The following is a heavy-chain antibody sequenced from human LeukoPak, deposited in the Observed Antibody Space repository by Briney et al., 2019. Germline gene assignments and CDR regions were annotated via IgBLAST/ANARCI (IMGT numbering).Heavy chain of an antibody. J-gene: IGHJ4*02. V-gene: IGHV3-7*01. CDR2: IKQDGSEK. Sequence: GGSLRLSCAASGFAFSSYWMSWVRQAPGKGLEWVANIKQDGSEKYYVDSVKGRFTISRDNAKNSLYLQMNSLRDEDTAVYYCGRDVNDIWSGSSLVYWGQGTLVTVSS. CDR1: GFAFSSYW. D-gene: IGHD3-3*01. CDR3: GRDVNDIWSGSSLVY.